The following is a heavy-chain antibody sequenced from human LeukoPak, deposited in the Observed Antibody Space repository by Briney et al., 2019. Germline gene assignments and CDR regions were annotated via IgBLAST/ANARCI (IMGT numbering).Heavy chain of an antibody. V-gene: IGHV3-23*01. CDR2: ISGSGGST. Sequence: GGSLRLSCAASGFTFSSYAMSWVRQAPGKGLEWVSAISGSGGSTYYADSVKGRFTISRDNSMNTLYLQMNSLRAEDTAVYYCAINYYDSSGPIYWGQGTLVTVSS. CDR3: AINYYDSSGPIY. D-gene: IGHD3-22*01. J-gene: IGHJ4*02. CDR1: GFTFSSYA.